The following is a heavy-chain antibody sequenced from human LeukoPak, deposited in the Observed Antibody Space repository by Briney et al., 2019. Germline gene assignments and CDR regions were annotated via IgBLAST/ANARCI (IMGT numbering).Heavy chain of an antibody. CDR2: IGGSGGST. CDR1: GFTVSSNY. CDR3: AKYRGFGDSYES. D-gene: IGHD3-10*01. Sequence: GGSLRLSCAASGFTVSSNYMSWVRQAPGKGLEWVSSIGGSGGSTYYADSVKGRSTISRDTSKNTLYLQMNSLRAEDTAVYYCAKYRGFGDSYESWGQGTLVTVSS. V-gene: IGHV3-23*01. J-gene: IGHJ5*02.